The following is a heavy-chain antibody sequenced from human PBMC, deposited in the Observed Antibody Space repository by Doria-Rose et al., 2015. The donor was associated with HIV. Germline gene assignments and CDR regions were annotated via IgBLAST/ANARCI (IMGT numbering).Heavy chain of an antibody. CDR3: AKAPIIGPKYYFYMDV. D-gene: IGHD3-3*01. CDR2: ISWDSGAI. CDR1: RFSFESYA. V-gene: IGHV3-9*01. J-gene: IGHJ6*03. Sequence: VQLVQSGGGLVQPGRSLRLSCVGSRFSFESYAMHWVRLAPGKGLEWVAGISWDSGAIGNADSVEGRFTISRDNAKKSVYLEMRSLRPEDTAFYYCAKAPIIGPKYYFYMDVWGKGTSVTVSS.